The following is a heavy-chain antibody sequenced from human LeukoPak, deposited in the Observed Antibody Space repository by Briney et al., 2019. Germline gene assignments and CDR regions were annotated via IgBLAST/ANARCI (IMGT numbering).Heavy chain of an antibody. V-gene: IGHV3-48*04. CDR3: ASGYSYAFRS. CDR1: GFTFSSYS. CDR2: ISSSSSTI. Sequence: PGGSLRLSCAASGFTFSSYSMNWVRQAPGEGLEWVSYISSSSSTIYYADSVKGRFTISRDNAKNSLWLQMNSLRAEDTAVYYCASGYSYAFRSWGQGTLVTVSS. D-gene: IGHD5-18*01. J-gene: IGHJ5*02.